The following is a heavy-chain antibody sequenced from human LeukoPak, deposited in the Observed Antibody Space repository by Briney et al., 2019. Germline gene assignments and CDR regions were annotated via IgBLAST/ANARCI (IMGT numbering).Heavy chain of an antibody. J-gene: IGHJ5*02. CDR2: ISAYNGNT. CDR1: GYTFSNYC. Sequence: ASVKVSCKASGYTFSNYCMHWVRQAPGQGLEWMGWISAYNGNTNYAQKLQGRVTMTTDTPTSTAYMELRSLRSDDTAVYYCARLDGSGSGFDPWGQGTLVTVSS. CDR3: ARLDGSGSGFDP. D-gene: IGHD3-10*01. V-gene: IGHV1-18*04.